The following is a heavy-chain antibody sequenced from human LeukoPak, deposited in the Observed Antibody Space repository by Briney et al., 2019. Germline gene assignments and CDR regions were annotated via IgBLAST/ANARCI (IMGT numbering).Heavy chain of an antibody. Sequence: SETLSLTRPVCRGSISNYYYWTWIRQPPGKGLEWGGYVYYTGSTNFNPSLKSRVTMSLDTSRNQFSLTLTSLTAADTAVYYCARGAMATTPFFDYWGQGTLVTVSS. J-gene: IGHJ4*02. D-gene: IGHD5-24*01. CDR1: RGSISNYY. CDR2: VYYTGST. V-gene: IGHV4-59*01. CDR3: ARGAMATTPFFDY.